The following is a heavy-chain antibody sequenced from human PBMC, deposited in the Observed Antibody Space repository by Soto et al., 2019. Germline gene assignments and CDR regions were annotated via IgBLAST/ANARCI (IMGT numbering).Heavy chain of an antibody. J-gene: IGHJ3*02. Sequence: EVQLVESGGGLVQPGRSLRLSCAASGFTFDDYAMHWVRQAPGKGLEWVSGISWNSGSIGYADSVKGRFTISRDNAKNSLYLQMNSLRAEDMALYYCAKDYWAGLGNYYDSSGYRGAFDIWGQGTMVTVSS. CDR2: ISWNSGSI. CDR3: AKDYWAGLGNYYDSSGYRGAFDI. D-gene: IGHD3-22*01. CDR1: GFTFDDYA. V-gene: IGHV3-9*03.